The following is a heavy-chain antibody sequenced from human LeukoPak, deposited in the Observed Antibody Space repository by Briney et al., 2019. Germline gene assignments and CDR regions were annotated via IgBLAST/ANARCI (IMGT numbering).Heavy chain of an antibody. V-gene: IGHV3-30*02. CDR2: IRYVGSNK. D-gene: IGHD5-12*01. CDR3: AEVRGQQGY. J-gene: IGHJ4*02. Sequence: GGSLRLSYALSGFTFSIYGMHWVRQARGKGLEWVAFIRYVGSNKYYADSVKRRYTISRDNSKNTLYLHMHSLRAEDTAVYYWAEVRGQQGYWGQGTLVTVSS. CDR1: GFTFSIYG.